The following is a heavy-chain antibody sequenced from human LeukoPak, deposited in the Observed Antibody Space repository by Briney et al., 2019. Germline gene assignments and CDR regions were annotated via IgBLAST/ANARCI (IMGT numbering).Heavy chain of an antibody. CDR2: INYSGNT. CDR3: ARRGYSSGSYNFDY. D-gene: IGHD6-19*01. J-gene: IGHJ4*02. Sequence: SETLSLTCTVSGGSLSSTSSYYWGGIRQPPGKGLEWVGSINYSGNTVYTPSLKSRVSISVDTSKNQFSLKLTSVTAADTAVYYCARRGYSSGSYNFDYWGQGILVTVSS. CDR1: GGSLSSTSSYY. V-gene: IGHV4-39*01.